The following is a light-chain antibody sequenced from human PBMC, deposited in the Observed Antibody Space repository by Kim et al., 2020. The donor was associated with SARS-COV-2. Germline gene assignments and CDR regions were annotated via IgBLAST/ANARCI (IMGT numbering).Light chain of an antibody. J-gene: IGKJ4*01. CDR1: QGISSH. CDR2: AAS. Sequence: AIRMTQSPSSFSASTGDRVSITCRASQGISSHLAWYQQKPGKAPKVLIYAASTLQSGVPSRFSGSGSGTDFTLTISCLQSEDFATYYCQQYYSYPLTFGGGTKVDIK. V-gene: IGKV1-8*01. CDR3: QQYYSYPLT.